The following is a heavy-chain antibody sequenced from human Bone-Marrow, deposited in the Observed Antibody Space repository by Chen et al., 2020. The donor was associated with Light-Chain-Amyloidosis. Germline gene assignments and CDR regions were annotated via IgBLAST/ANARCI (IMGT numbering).Heavy chain of an antibody. Sequence: EVLLVESGGEVVQPGGSLRLSCTASGFSFSTYWMQWVRQSPGKGLVSVSRTNSAGTSTTYADSVKGRFTVSRDNTKNTMYLEMNSLRVEDTAVYYCAGTTLRYLDYWGQGTLVTVSS. V-gene: IGHV3-74*01. D-gene: IGHD3-9*01. CDR1: GFSFSTYW. CDR3: AGTTLRYLDY. CDR2: TNSAGTST. J-gene: IGHJ4*02.